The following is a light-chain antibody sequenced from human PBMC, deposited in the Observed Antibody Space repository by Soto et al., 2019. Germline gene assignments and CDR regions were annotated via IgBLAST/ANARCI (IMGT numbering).Light chain of an antibody. CDR2: EVS. Sequence: QSALTQPPSASGSPGQSVTISCTGTSSDVGGYNFVSWYQQHPGKAPKLMIYEVSERPSGVPDRFSGSKSGNTASLTVSGLQAEDEDDYYCSSYAGSNIVVFGGGTKLTVL. CDR1: SSDVGGYNF. CDR3: SSYAGSNIVV. J-gene: IGLJ2*01. V-gene: IGLV2-8*01.